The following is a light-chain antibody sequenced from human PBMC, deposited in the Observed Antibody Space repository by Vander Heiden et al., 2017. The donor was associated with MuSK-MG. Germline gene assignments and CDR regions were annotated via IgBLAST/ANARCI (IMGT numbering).Light chain of an antibody. Sequence: DIQMTQSPSTLSASVGDRVTITCRASQSISSWLAWYQQKPGKAPKLLIYDASSLESGVPSRFSGSGSGTEFTLTISSMQPDDFATDDGQQVWTFGQGTKVEIK. J-gene: IGKJ1*01. CDR1: QSISSW. CDR3: QQVWT. CDR2: DAS. V-gene: IGKV1-5*01.